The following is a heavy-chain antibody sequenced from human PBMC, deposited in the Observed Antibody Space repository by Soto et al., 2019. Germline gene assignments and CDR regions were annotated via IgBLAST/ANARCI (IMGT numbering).Heavy chain of an antibody. CDR2: INPNSGGT. CDR1: GYTFTGYY. V-gene: IGHV1-2*02. Sequence: DSVKVSCKASGYTFTGYYMHWVRQAPGQGLEWMGWINPNSGGTNYAQKFQGRVTMTRDTSISTAYMELSRLRSDDTAVYYCARDLAGITGTTTWFDPWGQGTLVTVSS. D-gene: IGHD1-7*01. J-gene: IGHJ5*02. CDR3: ARDLAGITGTTTWFDP.